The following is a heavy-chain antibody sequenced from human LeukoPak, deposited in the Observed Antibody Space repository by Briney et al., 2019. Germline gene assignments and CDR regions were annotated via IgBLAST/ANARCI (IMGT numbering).Heavy chain of an antibody. CDR3: ARVPRGGYYYFDY. D-gene: IGHD5-12*01. Sequence: PSETLSLTCTVSGGSIGNFYWNWIRQPAGKGLEWIGRIFTTGSTNYNPSLKSRVTISVDTSKNQFSLKLSSVTAADTAVYYCARVPRGGYYYFDYWGQGTLVTVSS. CDR2: IFTTGST. CDR1: GGSIGNFY. V-gene: IGHV4-4*07. J-gene: IGHJ4*02.